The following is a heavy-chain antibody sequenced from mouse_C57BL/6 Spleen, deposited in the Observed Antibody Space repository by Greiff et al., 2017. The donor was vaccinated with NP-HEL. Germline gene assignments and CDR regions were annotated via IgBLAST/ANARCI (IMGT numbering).Heavy chain of an antibody. CDR1: GFNIKDDY. D-gene: IGHD1-1*01. CDR3: TTSSRGWFAY. Sequence: EVQLQQSGAELVRPGASVKLSCTASGFNIKDDYMHWVKQRPEQGLEWIGWIDPENGDTEYASKFQGKATITADTSSNTAYLQRSSLTSEDTAVYYCTTSSRGWFAYWGQGTLVTVSA. V-gene: IGHV14-4*01. J-gene: IGHJ3*01. CDR2: IDPENGDT.